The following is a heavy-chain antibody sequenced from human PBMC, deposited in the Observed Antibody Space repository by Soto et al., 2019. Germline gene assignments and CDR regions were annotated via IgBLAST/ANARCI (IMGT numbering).Heavy chain of an antibody. CDR3: AREVYSAYDTNFDL. Sequence: SETLSLTCSVSGGSISSGGYYWSWIRQHPGKGLEWIAYIYYNGNTYYNPSLKSRVTISMDTTQNQFSLKLRSVTAADMSVYYCAREVYSAYDTNFDLWGQGTLVTVSS. D-gene: IGHD5-12*01. CDR1: GGSISSGGYY. V-gene: IGHV4-31*03. J-gene: IGHJ4*02. CDR2: IYYNGNT.